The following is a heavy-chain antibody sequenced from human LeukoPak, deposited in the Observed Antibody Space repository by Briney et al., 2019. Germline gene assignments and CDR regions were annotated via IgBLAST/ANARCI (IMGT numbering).Heavy chain of an antibody. D-gene: IGHD3-22*01. Sequence: MPGGSLRLSCAASGFTFSDYYMSWIRQAPGKGLEWVSYISSSGSTIYYADSVKGRFTISRDNAKNSLYLQMNSLRAEDTAVYYCARDYYYDSSGYDAFDIWGQGTMVTVSS. CDR1: GFTFSDYY. CDR2: ISSSGSTI. V-gene: IGHV3-11*04. J-gene: IGHJ3*02. CDR3: ARDYYYDSSGYDAFDI.